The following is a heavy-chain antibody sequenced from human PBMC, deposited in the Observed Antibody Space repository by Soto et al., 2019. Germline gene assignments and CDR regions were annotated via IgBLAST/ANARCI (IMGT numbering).Heavy chain of an antibody. CDR1: GDSMGSGDYY. Sequence: QVQLQESGPGLVKPSQTLSLTCTVSGDSMGSGDYYWTWIRQPPGKGLEWLGYSYYIGTTFYTPSPESRVNISIDTSKNHFSLRLTSVTAADTAVYYCSRGSTYYGFLTWGQGTLVTVSS. J-gene: IGHJ5*02. D-gene: IGHD3-10*01. CDR2: SYYIGTT. CDR3: SRGSTYYGFLT. V-gene: IGHV4-30-4*01.